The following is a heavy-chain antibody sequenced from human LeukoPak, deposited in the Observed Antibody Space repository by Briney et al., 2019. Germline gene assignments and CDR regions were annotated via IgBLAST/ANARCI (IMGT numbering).Heavy chain of an antibody. V-gene: IGHV3-7*01. CDR3: ARSAR. CDR2: INQDGSAQ. CDR1: GFTSGTSW. Sequence: GGSLRLSCAASGFTSGTSWMGWVRQSPGKGLEWVANINQDGSAQYYVDSVKGRFTISRDNAKSSLYLQMNSLRAEDTAVYYCARSARWGQGTLVTVSS. J-gene: IGHJ4*02.